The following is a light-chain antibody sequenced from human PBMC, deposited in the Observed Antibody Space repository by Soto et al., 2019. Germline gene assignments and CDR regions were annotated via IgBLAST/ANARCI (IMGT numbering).Light chain of an antibody. CDR3: QQYGSSPLT. V-gene: IGKV3-20*01. CDR1: QSVSSSY. J-gene: IGKJ4*01. CDR2: GAS. Sequence: EILLTQSPDTLSLSPGERATLSCRASQSVSSSYLAWYQQKPGQAPRLLIYGASSRATGTPDRFSGSGFGTQFTLTISRLEPEDFAVYYCQQYGSSPLTFGGGTKVDIK.